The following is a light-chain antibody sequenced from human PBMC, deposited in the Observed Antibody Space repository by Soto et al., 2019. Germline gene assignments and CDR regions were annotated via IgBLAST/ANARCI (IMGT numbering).Light chain of an antibody. CDR2: EVY. V-gene: IGLV2-8*01. CDR3: SSYAGSNNLV. J-gene: IGLJ2*01. CDR1: RDDVGGYNY. Sequence: QSALTQPPSASGSPGQSVTISCTGTRDDVGGYNYVSWFQHHPGKAPKLMIYEVYKRPSGVPARFSGSKSGNTASLTVSGLQGEDEADYYCSSYAGSNNLVFGGGTKLTVL.